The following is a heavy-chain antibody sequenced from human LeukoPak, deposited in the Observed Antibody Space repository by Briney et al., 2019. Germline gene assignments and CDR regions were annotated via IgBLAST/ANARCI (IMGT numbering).Heavy chain of an antibody. CDR3: ARGPYTSSSYFDY. Sequence: GGSLRLSCAASGFTFSSYSMNWVRQAPGKGLEWVSYISNTGSTIYYADSVRGRFTISRDNAKNSLYLQMNSLRAEDTAVYYCARGPYTSSSYFDYWGQGTLVTVSS. V-gene: IGHV3-48*01. J-gene: IGHJ4*02. CDR1: GFTFSSYS. D-gene: IGHD6-6*01. CDR2: ISNTGSTI.